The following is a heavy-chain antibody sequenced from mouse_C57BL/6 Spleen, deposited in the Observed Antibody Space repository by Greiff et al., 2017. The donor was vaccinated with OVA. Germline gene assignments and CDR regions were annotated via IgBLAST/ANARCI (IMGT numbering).Heavy chain of an antibody. D-gene: IGHD1-1*01. J-gene: IGHJ3*01. Sequence: VQLQQPGAELVRPGSSVKLSCKASGYTFTSYWMHWVKQRPIQGLEWIGNIDPSDSETHYNQKFKDKATLTVDKSSSTAYMQLSSLTSEDSAVYYYERDYGSSTAAYWGQGTLVTVSA. V-gene: IGHV1-52*01. CDR3: ERDYGSSTAAY. CDR1: GYTFTSYW. CDR2: IDPSDSET.